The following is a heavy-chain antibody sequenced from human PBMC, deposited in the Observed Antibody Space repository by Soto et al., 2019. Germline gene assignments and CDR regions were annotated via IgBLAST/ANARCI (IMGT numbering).Heavy chain of an antibody. CDR1: GGSFSGYY. CDR2: INHSGST. D-gene: IGHD3-9*01. V-gene: IGHV4-34*01. CDR3: ARLIRYFDWLFDY. J-gene: IGHJ4*02. Sequence: SETLSLTCAVYGGSFSGYYWSWIRQPPGKGLEWIGEINHSGSTNYNPSLKSRVTISVDTSKNQFSLKLSSVTAADTAVYYCARLIRYFDWLFDYWGQGTLVTVSS.